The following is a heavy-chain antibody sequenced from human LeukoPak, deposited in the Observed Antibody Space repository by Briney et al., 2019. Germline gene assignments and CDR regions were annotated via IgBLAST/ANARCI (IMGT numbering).Heavy chain of an antibody. CDR2: ITSSSSYI. CDR1: GFTFSSYN. CDR3: ARVVVITMSYYYYYMDV. Sequence: PGGSLRLSCAASGFTFSSYNMNWVRQAPGKGPEWVSSITSSSSYIYYADSVKGRFTISRDNAKNSLYLQMNSLRAEDTAVYYCARVVVITMSYYYYYMDVWGKGTTVTVSS. V-gene: IGHV3-21*06. D-gene: IGHD3-22*01. J-gene: IGHJ6*03.